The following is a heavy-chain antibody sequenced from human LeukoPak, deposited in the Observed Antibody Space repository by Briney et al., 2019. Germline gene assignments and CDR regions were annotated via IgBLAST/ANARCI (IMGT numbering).Heavy chain of an antibody. Sequence: SVKFSCKASGGTFSSYAISWVRQAPGQGLEWMGGIIPIFGTANYAQKFQGRVTITTDESTSTAYMELSSLRSEDTAVYYCARDTTDDILTGRMDAFDIWGQGTMVTVSS. CDR1: GGTFSSYA. CDR3: ARDTTDDILTGRMDAFDI. J-gene: IGHJ3*02. CDR2: IIPIFGTA. D-gene: IGHD3-9*01. V-gene: IGHV1-69*05.